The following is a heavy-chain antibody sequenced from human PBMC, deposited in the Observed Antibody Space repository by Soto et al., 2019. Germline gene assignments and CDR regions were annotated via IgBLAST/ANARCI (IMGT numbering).Heavy chain of an antibody. V-gene: IGHV4-59*12. Sequence: SETLSLTCTVSGASISSYYWSWIRQPPGKGLEWIGYIYYSGSTNYNPSLKSRVTISVDTSKNQFSLQLNSVTPEDTAVYYCARVQRSGWLNYYYYGMDVWGQGTTVTVSS. CDR2: IYYSGST. J-gene: IGHJ6*02. CDR1: GASISSYY. CDR3: ARVQRSGWLNYYYYGMDV. D-gene: IGHD6-19*01.